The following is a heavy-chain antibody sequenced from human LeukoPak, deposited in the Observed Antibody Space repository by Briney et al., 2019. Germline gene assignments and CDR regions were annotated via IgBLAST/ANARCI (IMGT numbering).Heavy chain of an antibody. D-gene: IGHD6-19*01. V-gene: IGHV3-9*01. CDR2: ISWNSGSI. CDR1: GFTFDDYA. Sequence: GRSLRLSCAASGFTFDDYAMHWVRQAPGKGLEWVSGISWNSGSIGYADSVKGRFTISRDNAKNSLYLQMNSLRAEDTALYYCVKDSVPVAGIYFDYWGQGTLVTVSS. CDR3: VKDSVPVAGIYFDY. J-gene: IGHJ4*02.